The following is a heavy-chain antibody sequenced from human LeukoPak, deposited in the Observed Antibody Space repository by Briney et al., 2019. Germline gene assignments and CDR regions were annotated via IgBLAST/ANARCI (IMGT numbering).Heavy chain of an antibody. D-gene: IGHD3-10*01. CDR2: IYYSGST. J-gene: IGHJ4*02. Sequence: PSETLSLTCTVSGGSISSGGYYWSWIRQHPGKGLEWIGYIYYSGSTYYNPSLKSRVTISVDTSKNQFSLKLSSVTAADTAVYYCANHNKGYGSGMNPGSFDYWGQGTLVTVSS. CDR1: GGSISSGGYY. CDR3: ANHNKGYGSGMNPGSFDY. V-gene: IGHV4-31*03.